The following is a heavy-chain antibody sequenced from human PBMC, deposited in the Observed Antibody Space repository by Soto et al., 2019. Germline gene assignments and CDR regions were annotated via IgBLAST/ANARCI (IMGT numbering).Heavy chain of an antibody. Sequence: EVQLLESGGGLVQPGGSLRLSFAASGFTFSSYAMSWVGQAPGKGLEWVSAISGSGGSTYYADSVKGRFTISRDNSKNTLYLQMNSLRAEDTAVYYCAKGSSGWYERFDYWGQGTLVTVSS. CDR1: GFTFSSYA. CDR3: AKGSSGWYERFDY. J-gene: IGHJ4*02. D-gene: IGHD6-19*01. V-gene: IGHV3-23*01. CDR2: ISGSGGST.